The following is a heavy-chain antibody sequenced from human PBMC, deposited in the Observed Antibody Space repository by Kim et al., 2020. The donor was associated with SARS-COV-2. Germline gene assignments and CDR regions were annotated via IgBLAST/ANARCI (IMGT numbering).Heavy chain of an antibody. CDR3: TKGRRQSGLYLPEFDF. CDR1: GFTFSNHD. Sequence: GGSLRLSCEASGFTFSNHDIHWVREAPGKGLEWVIGISYDGNFKSYAGSVKGRFSISRDNSKNTLYLQMNSLRAEDTAVYYCTKGRRQSGLYLPEFDFWG. J-gene: IGHJ3*01. V-gene: IGHV3-30*18. CDR2: ISYDGNFK. D-gene: IGHD1-26*01.